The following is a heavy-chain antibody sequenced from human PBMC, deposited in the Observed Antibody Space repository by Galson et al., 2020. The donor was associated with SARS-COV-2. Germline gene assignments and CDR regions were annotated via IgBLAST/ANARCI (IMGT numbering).Heavy chain of an antibody. CDR3: SRPLRAGVVRGVIIPGWVDP. CDR1: GGSISSSSYY. Sequence: SETLSLTCTVSGGSISSSSYYWGWIRQPPGKGLEWIGSIYYSGSTYYNPSLKSRVTISVDTSKNQFSLKLSSVTAADTAVYYCSRPLRAGVVRGVIIPGWVDPWGQGTLVTVSS. V-gene: IGHV4-39*01. CDR2: IYYSGST. D-gene: IGHD3-10*01. J-gene: IGHJ5*02.